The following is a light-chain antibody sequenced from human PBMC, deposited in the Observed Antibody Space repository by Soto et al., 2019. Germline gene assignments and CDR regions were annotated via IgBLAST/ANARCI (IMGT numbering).Light chain of an antibody. Sequence: EIVLTQSPGTLSLSPGERATLSCRASQSVSSSYLAWYQQKPGQAPRLPIYGASSRATGIPDRFSGSGSAADFTLTISRLEPEDFAVYYYQQYGSSPLRTFVGGTQVEIK. J-gene: IGKJ4*01. CDR2: GAS. CDR1: QSVSSSY. CDR3: QQYGSSPLRT. V-gene: IGKV3-20*01.